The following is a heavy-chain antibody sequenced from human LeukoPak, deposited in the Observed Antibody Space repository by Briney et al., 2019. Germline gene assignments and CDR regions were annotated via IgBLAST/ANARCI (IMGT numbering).Heavy chain of an antibody. CDR1: GYTFSDYY. CDR2: MNPNSGNT. CDR3: ARVLGYCSGGSCYPEYYYMDV. J-gene: IGHJ6*03. D-gene: IGHD2-15*01. Sequence: ASVKVSCKTSGYTFSDYYIHWIRQAPGQGLEWMGWMNPNSGNTGYAQKFQGRVTITRNTSISTAYMELSSLRSEDTAVYYCARVLGYCSGGSCYPEYYYMDVWGKGTTVTVSS. V-gene: IGHV1-8*03.